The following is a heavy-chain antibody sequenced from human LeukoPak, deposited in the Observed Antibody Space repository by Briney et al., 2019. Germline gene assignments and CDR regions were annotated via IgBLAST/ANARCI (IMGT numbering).Heavy chain of an antibody. CDR2: INPNSGDT. J-gene: IGHJ2*01. D-gene: IGHD6-13*01. Sequence: GASVKVSCKASGYTFTTYGISWVRQAPGQGLEWMGWINPNSGDTHYAQKFQGRVSMTRDTSISTGYMDLSRLRSDDTAVYYCARELSITAARYWYFDLWGRGTLVTVSS. V-gene: IGHV1-2*02. CDR1: GYTFTTYG. CDR3: ARELSITAARYWYFDL.